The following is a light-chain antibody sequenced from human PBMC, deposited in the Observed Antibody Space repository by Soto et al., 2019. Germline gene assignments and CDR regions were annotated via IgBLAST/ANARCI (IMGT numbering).Light chain of an antibody. CDR3: QQYNSYSWT. V-gene: IGKV1-5*01. J-gene: IGKJ1*01. Sequence: DIQMTQSPSTVSASVGDRVTITCRASQSISSWLAWYQQKPGKAPKLLIYDASSLESGVPSRFSGIGSGTEFTLTISSLQPDDFATYYCQQYNSYSWTFGQGTKVDI. CDR1: QSISSW. CDR2: DAS.